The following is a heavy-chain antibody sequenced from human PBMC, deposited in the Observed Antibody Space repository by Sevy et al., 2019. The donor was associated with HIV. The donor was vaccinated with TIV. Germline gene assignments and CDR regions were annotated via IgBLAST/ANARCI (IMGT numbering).Heavy chain of an antibody. J-gene: IGHJ6*02. D-gene: IGHD3-22*01. CDR2: IWSDGAYQ. V-gene: IGHV3-33*01. Sequence: GGSLRLSCAATGFTFSNYAMHWVRQAPGKGMEWVAIIWSDGAYQYHLDSVKGRFTISRDNAKNSLYLQMNSLRAEDSSVYFCARVSSIYYDRGYFYAMDVWGQGTTVTVSS. CDR3: ARVSSIYYDRGYFYAMDV. CDR1: GFTFSNYA.